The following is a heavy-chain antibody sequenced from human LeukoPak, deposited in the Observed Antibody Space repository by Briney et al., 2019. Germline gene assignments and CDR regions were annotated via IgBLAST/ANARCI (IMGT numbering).Heavy chain of an antibody. J-gene: IGHJ6*02. CDR3: ACHGGGQWLAQYYYGMDV. D-gene: IGHD6-19*01. CDR2: IYHSGST. CDR1: GGSLSSSNW. V-gene: IGHV4-4*02. Sequence: PSETLSLTCAVSGGSLSSSNWWSWVRQPPGKGLEWIGEIYHSGSTNYNPSLKSRVTISVDKSKNQFSLKLSSVTAADTAVYYCACHGGGQWLAQYYYGMDVWGQGTTVTVSS.